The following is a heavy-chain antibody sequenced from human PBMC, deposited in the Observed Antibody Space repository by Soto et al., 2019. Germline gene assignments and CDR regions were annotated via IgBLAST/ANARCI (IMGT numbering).Heavy chain of an antibody. Sequence: PSQTLSLTCAISGDSVSSNSAAWNWIRQSPSRGLEWLGRTYYRSKWYNDYAVSVKSRITINPDTSKNQFSLQLNSVTPEDTAVYYCALGICSGGSCYGGEFDPWGQGALVTVSS. CDR1: GDSVSSNSAA. V-gene: IGHV6-1*01. CDR3: ALGICSGGSCYGGEFDP. D-gene: IGHD2-15*01. J-gene: IGHJ5*02. CDR2: TYYRSKWYN.